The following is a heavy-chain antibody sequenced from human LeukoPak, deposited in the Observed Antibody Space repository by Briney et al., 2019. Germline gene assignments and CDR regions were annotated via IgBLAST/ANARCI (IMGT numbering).Heavy chain of an antibody. D-gene: IGHD2-15*01. CDR3: ARDFRVVVAANWFDP. J-gene: IGHJ5*02. V-gene: IGHV1-2*06. Sequence: GASVKVSCKASGYTFTGYYMHWVRQAPGQGLEWMGRINPNSGGANYAQKFQGRVTMTRDTSISTAYMELSRLRSDDTAVYYCARDFRVVVAANWFDPWGQGTLVTVSS. CDR1: GYTFTGYY. CDR2: INPNSGGA.